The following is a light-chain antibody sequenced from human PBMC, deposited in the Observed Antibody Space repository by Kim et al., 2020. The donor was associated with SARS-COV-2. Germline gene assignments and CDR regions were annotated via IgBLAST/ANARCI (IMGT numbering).Light chain of an antibody. Sequence: SPGERAPLACRASQSLSSVYFAWYQQKPGQAPRLLIYGASIRATGIPDRFSGSGSGTDFTLTISRLESEDFAVYYCHQYGSSPQTFGQGTKVDIK. CDR3: HQYGSSPQT. CDR2: GAS. CDR1: QSLSSVY. V-gene: IGKV3-20*01. J-gene: IGKJ1*01.